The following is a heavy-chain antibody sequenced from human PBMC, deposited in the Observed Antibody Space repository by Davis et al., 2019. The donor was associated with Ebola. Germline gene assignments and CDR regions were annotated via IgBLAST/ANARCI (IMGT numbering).Heavy chain of an antibody. J-gene: IGHJ2*01. D-gene: IGHD6-19*01. Sequence: GESLKISCAASGFTFSSYGMHWVRQAPGKGLEWVAFIRYDGSNKYYADSVKGRFTISRDNSKNTLYLQMNSLRAEDTAVYYCAKDRAAVADWYFDLWGRGNLVTVSS. CDR3: AKDRAAVADWYFDL. CDR2: IRYDGSNK. CDR1: GFTFSSYG. V-gene: IGHV3-30*02.